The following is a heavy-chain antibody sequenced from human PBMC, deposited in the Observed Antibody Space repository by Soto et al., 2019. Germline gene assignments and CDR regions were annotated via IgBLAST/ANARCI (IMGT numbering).Heavy chain of an antibody. Sequence: QLQLQESGPGLVKPSETLSLTCTVSGGSISSSSYYWGWIRQPPGKGLEWIGSIYYSGSTYYNPSLKSRVTICVDTSKNQFSLKLSSVTAADTAVYYCARVAAVAGTVDYYYYYGMDVWGQGTTVTVSS. CDR3: ARVAAVAGTVDYYYYYGMDV. CDR1: GGSISSSSYY. J-gene: IGHJ6*02. D-gene: IGHD6-19*01. V-gene: IGHV4-39*01. CDR2: IYYSGST.